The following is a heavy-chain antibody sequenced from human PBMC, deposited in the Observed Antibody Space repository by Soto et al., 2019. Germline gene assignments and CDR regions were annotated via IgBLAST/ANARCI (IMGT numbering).Heavy chain of an antibody. Sequence: QVQLVQSGAEVKKPGSSVKVSCKASGATFSGYAITWVRQAPGQGLEWLGRIVPIFETLNYAERFQGRVAITAHESTTTVYMELTTLTHEDTAVYYCVVMGNVAVSNPRSFDYWGQGTQVTFSS. CDR2: IVPIFETL. V-gene: IGHV1-69*18. CDR3: VVMGNVAVSNPRSFDY. J-gene: IGHJ4*02. CDR1: GATFSGYA. D-gene: IGHD6-19*01.